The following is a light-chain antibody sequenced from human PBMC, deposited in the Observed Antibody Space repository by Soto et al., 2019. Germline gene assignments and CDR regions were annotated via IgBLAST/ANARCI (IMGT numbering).Light chain of an antibody. V-gene: IGLV4-60*02. Sequence: QPVLTQSSSASASLGSSVKLTCTLSSGHNNYIIAWHQQQPGKAPRYLMKLEGSGSYNKGSGVPDRFSGSGSGADRYLTTSNLQFEDEADYYCETWDTNTRVFGGGTKLTVL. CDR1: SGHNNYI. CDR3: ETWDTNTRV. J-gene: IGLJ3*02. CDR2: LEGSGSY.